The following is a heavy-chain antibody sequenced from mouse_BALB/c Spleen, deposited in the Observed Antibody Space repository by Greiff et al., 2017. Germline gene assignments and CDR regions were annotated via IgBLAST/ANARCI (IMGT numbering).Heavy chain of an antibody. V-gene: IGHV1S29*02. CDR1: GYTFTDYN. J-gene: IGHJ3*01. Sequence: VQLQQSGPELVKPGASVKISCKASGYTFTDYNMHWVKQSHGKSLEWIGYIYPYNGGTGYNQKFKSKATLTVDNSSSTAYMELRSLTSEDSAVYYCARWTALAPFAYWGQGTLVTVSA. CDR2: IYPYNGGT. D-gene: IGHD3-2*01. CDR3: ARWTALAPFAY.